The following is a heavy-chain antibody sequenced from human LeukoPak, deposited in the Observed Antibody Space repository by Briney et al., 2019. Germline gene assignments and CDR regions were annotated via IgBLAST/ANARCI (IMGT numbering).Heavy chain of an antibody. V-gene: IGHV4-30-2*01. D-gene: IGHD3-16*01. CDR3: ARARGGLLTSI. CDR2: IYRSGGT. CDR1: GGSISSGDYS. Sequence: PSQTLSLTCVVSGGSISSGDYSWSWIRQPPGKGLEWIGCIYRSGGTYYNPSIKPRVTISVDRPKNQFSLTLSSVTAADTAVYYRARARGGLLTSIWGQGTLVTVSS. J-gene: IGHJ4*02.